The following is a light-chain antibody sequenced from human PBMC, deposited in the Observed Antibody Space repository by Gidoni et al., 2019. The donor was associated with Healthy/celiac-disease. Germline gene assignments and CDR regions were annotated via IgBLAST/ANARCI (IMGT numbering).Light chain of an antibody. V-gene: IGKV3-20*01. J-gene: IGKJ4*01. CDR3: QQYGSSPLT. CDR2: GAS. Sequence: IVLTQSPGTLSLSPGERATLSCRASQSVSSSYLAWYQQKPGQAPRLLIYGASSRATGIPDRVSGSGSGTDFTLTISRLEPEDVAVYYCQQYGSSPLTFGGGTKVEIK. CDR1: QSVSSSY.